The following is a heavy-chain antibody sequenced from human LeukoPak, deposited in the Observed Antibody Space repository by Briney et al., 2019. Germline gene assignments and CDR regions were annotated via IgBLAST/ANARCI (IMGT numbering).Heavy chain of an antibody. CDR1: GYSFTSYW. V-gene: IGHV5-51*01. CDR3: ARLNKGPAMAPEEEGNYFDY. Sequence: GESLKISCKGSGYSFTSYWIGWVRQMPGKGLEWMGIIYPGDSDTRYSPSFQGQVTISADKSISTAYLQWSSLKASDTAMYYCARLNKGPAMAPEEEGNYFDYWGQGTLVTVSS. J-gene: IGHJ4*02. D-gene: IGHD5-18*01. CDR2: IYPGDSDT.